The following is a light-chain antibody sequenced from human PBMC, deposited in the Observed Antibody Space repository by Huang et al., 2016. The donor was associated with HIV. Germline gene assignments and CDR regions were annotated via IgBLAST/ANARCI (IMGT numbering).Light chain of an antibody. CDR1: QSFSNW. Sequence: DMQMTQSPSTLSASVGDRVTITCRASQSFSNWVAWYQQKPGKAPKRLVANAGSLESGAPSRCSGGGSGTEFTLTISSLQPDDFATYYCQQYIGYSWAFGQGSKVEI. CDR2: NAG. V-gene: IGKV1-5*01. J-gene: IGKJ1*01. CDR3: QQYIGYSWA.